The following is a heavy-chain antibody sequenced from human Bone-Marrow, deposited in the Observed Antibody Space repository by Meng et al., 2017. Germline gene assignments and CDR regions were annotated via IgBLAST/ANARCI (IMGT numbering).Heavy chain of an antibody. Sequence: VQLPQWGAGLLKPSETLSLPCAVSGGSISSSNWWSWVRQPPGKGLEWIGEIYHSGSTNYNPSLKSRVTISVDKSKNQFSLKLSSVTAADTAVYYCARDSRTYYYDSSGYTFDYWGQGTLVTVSS. V-gene: IGHV4-4*02. CDR1: GGSISSSNW. CDR2: IYHSGST. D-gene: IGHD3-22*01. CDR3: ARDSRTYYYDSSGYTFDY. J-gene: IGHJ4*02.